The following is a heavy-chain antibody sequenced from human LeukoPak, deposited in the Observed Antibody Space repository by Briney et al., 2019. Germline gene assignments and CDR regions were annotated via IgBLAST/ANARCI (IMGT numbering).Heavy chain of an antibody. CDR2: IYYSGST. CDR3: GRDTGYCSGRVCYLNAFDI. J-gene: IGHJ3*02. CDR1: GASISSYY. V-gene: IGHV4-59*01. Sequence: SETLSLTCTVSGASISSYYWSWIRQPPGKGLEYIGYIYYSGSTNYNPSLKSRVTISVDTSKKQFSLKLSSVTAADTAVYSCGRDTGYCSGRVCYLNAFDIWGQGIMVTVSS. D-gene: IGHD2-8*02.